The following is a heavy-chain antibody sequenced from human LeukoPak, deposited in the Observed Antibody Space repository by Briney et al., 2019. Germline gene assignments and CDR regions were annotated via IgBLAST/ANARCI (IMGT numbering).Heavy chain of an antibody. J-gene: IGHJ6*02. Sequence: GGSLRLSCAVSGFTFSSYSMNWVRQAPGKGLEWVSSISSGSSYIYYVDSVKGRFTISRDNAKNSLYLQMNSLRAEDTAVYYCARGNSGYDWGAYYYYYGMDVWGQGTTVTVSS. V-gene: IGHV3-21*06. D-gene: IGHD5-12*01. CDR1: GFTFSSYS. CDR3: ARGNSGYDWGAYYYYYGMDV. CDR2: ISSGSSYI.